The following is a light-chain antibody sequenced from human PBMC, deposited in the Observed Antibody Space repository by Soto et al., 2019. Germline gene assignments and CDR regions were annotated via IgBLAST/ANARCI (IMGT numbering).Light chain of an antibody. V-gene: IGKV1-39*01. CDR1: QSISVH. Sequence: DIQMTQSPSSLSASVGDTVTITCRASQSISVHLTWYQQKGGKVPKLLIYAASNLYSGVPSRFSGSGSETDFALTISSLQPEDFATYYCQQSYITPYTFGQGTRLEIK. CDR2: AAS. J-gene: IGKJ2*01. CDR3: QQSYITPYT.